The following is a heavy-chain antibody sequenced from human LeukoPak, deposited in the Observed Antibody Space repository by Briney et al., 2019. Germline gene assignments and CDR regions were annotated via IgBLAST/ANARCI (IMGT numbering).Heavy chain of an antibody. Sequence: GGSLRLSCVASGFAFNKYAMHWVRQAPGKGLEWVAFIRYDGSKKYYADSVKGRVTISRDNSKSTLYLQMNSLRGEDTAVYYCVSRYQLPFDYWGQGTLVTVSS. CDR1: GFAFNKYA. CDR2: IRYDGSKK. CDR3: VSRYQLPFDY. J-gene: IGHJ4*02. V-gene: IGHV3-30*02. D-gene: IGHD2-2*01.